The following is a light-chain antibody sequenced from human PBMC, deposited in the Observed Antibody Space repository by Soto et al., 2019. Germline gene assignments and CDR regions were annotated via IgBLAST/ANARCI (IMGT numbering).Light chain of an antibody. V-gene: IGKV3-20*01. CDR2: GAS. CDR1: QSVSSSY. Sequence: PGERATLSCRASQSVSSSYLAWYQQRPGQAPRLLIYGASSRATGIPDRFSGSGSGTDFTLTISRLEPEDFAVYYCQQYGSSRTFGQGTKVEIK. J-gene: IGKJ1*01. CDR3: QQYGSSRT.